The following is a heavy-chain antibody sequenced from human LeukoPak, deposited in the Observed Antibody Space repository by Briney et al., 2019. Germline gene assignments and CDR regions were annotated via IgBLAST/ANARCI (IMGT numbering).Heavy chain of an antibody. V-gene: IGHV3-7*01. CDR3: ATDRGWRTSGYYLYYFEY. Sequence: GGSLRLSCAASGFTFSSYSMNWVRQAPGKGLEWVASIKHDGSEKYYVDSVRGRFTISRDNTMNSLYLQMSSLRAEDTAVYYCATDRGWRTSGYYLYYFEYWGQGTLVTFSS. J-gene: IGHJ4*02. CDR2: IKHDGSEK. CDR1: GFTFSSYS. D-gene: IGHD3-3*01.